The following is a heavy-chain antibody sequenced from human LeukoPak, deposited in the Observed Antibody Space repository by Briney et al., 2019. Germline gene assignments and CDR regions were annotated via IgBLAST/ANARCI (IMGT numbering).Heavy chain of an antibody. J-gene: IGHJ4*02. D-gene: IGHD3-10*01. CDR3: ARGFLMVRGVRPLDY. CDR1: GYTFTSYD. CDR2: MNPNIGNT. Sequence: ASVKVSCKASGYTFTSYDINLVREATGQGLEWVGWMNPNIGNTGYAQKFQGRVTMTRNTSISTAYMELSSLRSDDTAVYCCARGFLMVRGVRPLDYWGQGTLVTVSS. V-gene: IGHV1-8*01.